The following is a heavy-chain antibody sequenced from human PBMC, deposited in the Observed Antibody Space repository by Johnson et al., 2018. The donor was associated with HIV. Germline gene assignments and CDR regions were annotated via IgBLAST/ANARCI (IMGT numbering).Heavy chain of an antibody. CDR3: ARDGYSSGWYGNDAFDI. V-gene: IGHV3-7*01. Sequence: EMQLVESGGGLVQPGGSLRLSCAASGFTFSSYWMSWVRQAPGKGLEWVANIKQDGREIYYVDSVKGRFTISRDNAKNSLYLQMNSLRAEDTAVYYCARDGYSSGWYGNDAFDIWGQGTMVTVSS. J-gene: IGHJ3*02. CDR2: IKQDGREI. CDR1: GFTFSSYW. D-gene: IGHD6-19*01.